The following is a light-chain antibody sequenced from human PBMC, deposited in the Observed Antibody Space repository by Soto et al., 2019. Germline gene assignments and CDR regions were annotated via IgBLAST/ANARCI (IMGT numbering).Light chain of an antibody. CDR2: EVS. J-gene: IGLJ2*01. CDR1: SSDVGGYNL. CDR3: CSYAGSYTFVV. Sequence: QSALTQPASVSGSPGQSITISCTGSSSDVGGYNLVSWYQKSPGKAPNLIIYEVSQRPSGISNRFSGSKSGNTASLTISGLQAEDEADYYCCSYAGSYTFVVFGRGTKLTVL. V-gene: IGLV2-23*02.